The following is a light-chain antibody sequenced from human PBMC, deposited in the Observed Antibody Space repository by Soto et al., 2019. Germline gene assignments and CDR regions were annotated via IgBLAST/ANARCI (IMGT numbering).Light chain of an antibody. CDR1: QSVSSY. CDR2: GAS. Sequence: EIVLTQSPATLSLSPGDRATLSCRASQSVSSYFAWYQQKPGQAPRLLIYGASSRATGIPDRFSGSGSGTDFTLTISRLEPEDFAVYYCQQYGSSSWTFGQGTKVDIK. J-gene: IGKJ1*01. CDR3: QQYGSSSWT. V-gene: IGKV3-20*01.